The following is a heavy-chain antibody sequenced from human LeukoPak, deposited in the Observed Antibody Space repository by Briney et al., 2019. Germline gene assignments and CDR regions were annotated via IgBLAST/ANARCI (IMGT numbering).Heavy chain of an antibody. CDR3: ARDRNDYGDPDAFDF. CDR2: INPDGTTT. CDR1: GFTFSTYW. D-gene: IGHD4-17*01. V-gene: IGHV3-74*01. Sequence: PGGSLRLSCAASGFTFSTYWMQWVRQAPGKGLVFVSRINPDGTTTNYADSVQGRFTISRDNAKNSLFLHMSSLRVDDTAVYYCARDRNDYGDPDAFDFWGQGTMVTVSS. J-gene: IGHJ3*01.